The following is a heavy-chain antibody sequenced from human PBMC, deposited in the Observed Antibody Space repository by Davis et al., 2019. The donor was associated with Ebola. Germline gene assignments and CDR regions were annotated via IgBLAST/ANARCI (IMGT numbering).Heavy chain of an antibody. J-gene: IGHJ5*02. V-gene: IGHV1-3*01. CDR2: INAGNGNT. CDR3: ARAQGVHNWFDP. D-gene: IGHD3-10*01. Sequence: ASVKVSCKASGYTFTSYAMHWVRQAPGQRLEWMGWINAGNGNTKYSQKFQGRVTITRDTSASTAYMELSSLRSEDTAVYYCARAQGVHNWFDPWGQGTLVTVSS. CDR1: GYTFTSYA.